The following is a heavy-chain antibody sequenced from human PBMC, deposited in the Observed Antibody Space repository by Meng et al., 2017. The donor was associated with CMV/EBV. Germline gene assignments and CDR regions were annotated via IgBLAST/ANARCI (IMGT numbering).Heavy chain of an antibody. CDR1: GFTFSSDG. V-gene: IGHV3-30*02. CDR3: TTVGKYILVVPAATYYYYGMDV. CDR2: IWYDGSNK. Sequence: GGSLRLSCAASGFTFSSDGMHWVRQAPGQGLEWVAFIWYDGSNKYYADSVKGRLTITRDNSKHTVYLQMNSLRSEDTAVYYCTTVGKYILVVPAATYYYYGMDVWGQGTTVTVSS. D-gene: IGHD2-2*01. J-gene: IGHJ6*02.